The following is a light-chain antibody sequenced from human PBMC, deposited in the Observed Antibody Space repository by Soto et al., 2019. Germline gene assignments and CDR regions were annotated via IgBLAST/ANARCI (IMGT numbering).Light chain of an antibody. CDR2: KAS. CDR3: QHYQTYPWT. Sequence: DIQMTQSPSTLSGSVGDRVTITCRASQTISSWLAWYQQKPGKAPKLLIYKASTLKSGVPSRFSGSGSGTEFTLTISSLQPDDFATYYCQHYQTYPWTFGQGTKVDIK. CDR1: QTISSW. J-gene: IGKJ1*01. V-gene: IGKV1-5*03.